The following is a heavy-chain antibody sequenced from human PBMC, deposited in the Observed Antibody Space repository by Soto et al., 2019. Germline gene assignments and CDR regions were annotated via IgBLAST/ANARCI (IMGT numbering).Heavy chain of an antibody. CDR1: GFTFSSYS. J-gene: IGHJ6*02. CDR2: ISSSSAI. Sequence: GGSLRLSCAASGFTFSSYSMNWVRQAPGKGLEWVSYISSSSAIYYADSVKGRFTISRDNAKNSLYLQMNSLRAEDTAVYYCAREGTAAAGHSYYYYGMDVWGQGTTVTVSS. CDR3: AREGTAAAGHSYYYYGMDV. D-gene: IGHD6-13*01. V-gene: IGHV3-48*01.